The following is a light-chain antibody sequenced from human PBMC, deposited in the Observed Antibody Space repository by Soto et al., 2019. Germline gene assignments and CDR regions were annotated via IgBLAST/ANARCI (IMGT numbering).Light chain of an antibody. CDR2: DSS. Sequence: EIVMTQSPATLSVSPGQRATLSCRASQSVSRDLAWYQQKPGQAPRLLIYDSSTRATSVPARFSGSGSGTEFTLTISSLQSEDFAVYYCQQYNNWPPLTFGGGTKVEIK. J-gene: IGKJ4*01. V-gene: IGKV3-15*01. CDR3: QQYNNWPPLT. CDR1: QSVSRD.